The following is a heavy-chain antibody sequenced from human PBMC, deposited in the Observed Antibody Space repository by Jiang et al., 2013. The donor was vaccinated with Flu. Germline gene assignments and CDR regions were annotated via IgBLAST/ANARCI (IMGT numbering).Heavy chain of an antibody. D-gene: IGHD2-15*01. V-gene: IGHV1-2*02. CDR3: ARDPDTPVPIDY. Sequence: GAEVKKPGDSVKVSCKTSGYSFTDYYIHWVRRAPGQGLEWMGWLHPNSGDTRYEQKFQGRLTMTRDTSTTTAYMELNRLKPDDTAVYFCARDPDTPVPIDYWGQGTLVTVSS. CDR2: LHPNSGDT. J-gene: IGHJ4*02. CDR1: GYSFTDYY.